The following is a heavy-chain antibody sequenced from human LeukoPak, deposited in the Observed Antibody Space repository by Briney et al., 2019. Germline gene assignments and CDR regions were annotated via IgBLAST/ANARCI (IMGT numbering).Heavy chain of an antibody. CDR1: GSRFTSYW. V-gene: IGHV5-51*01. CDR3: ARWIGGTEHDAFDI. CDR2: IYPGDSDT. D-gene: IGHD1-1*01. Sequence: GESLKISFKGSGSRFTSYWIGWVRPMPGKGLEWMGIIYPGDSDTRYSPSFQGQVTISADKSISTAYLQWSSLKASDTAMYYCARWIGGTEHDAFDIWGQGTMVTVSS. J-gene: IGHJ3*02.